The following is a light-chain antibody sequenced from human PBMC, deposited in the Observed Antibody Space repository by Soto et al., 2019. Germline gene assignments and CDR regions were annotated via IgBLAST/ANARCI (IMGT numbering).Light chain of an antibody. J-gene: IGLJ3*02. V-gene: IGLV2-11*01. CDR3: CSYAGTYTLWV. CDR1: SGDVGGYNF. CDR2: DVT. Sequence: QSVLTQPRSVSGSPGQSVTISCTGTSGDVGGYNFVSWYQQYPGKAPKLIIYDVTKRPSGVPDRFSGPKSGNTASLTISGLQAEDEADYYCCSYAGTYTLWVFGGGTKLTVL.